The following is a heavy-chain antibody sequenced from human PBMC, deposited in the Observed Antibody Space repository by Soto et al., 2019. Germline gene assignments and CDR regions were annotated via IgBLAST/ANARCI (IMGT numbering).Heavy chain of an antibody. CDR1: GFTFSSYA. J-gene: IGHJ4*02. CDR2: IPYDGSNK. Sequence: GGSLGLSCAASGFTFSSYAMHWVRQAPGKGLEWVAVIPYDGSNKYYADSVKGRFTISRDNSKNTLYLQMNSLRAEDTAVYYCARDRDSSSSRPQFDYWGQGTLVTVSS. CDR3: ARDRDSSSSRPQFDY. D-gene: IGHD6-6*01. V-gene: IGHV3-30-3*01.